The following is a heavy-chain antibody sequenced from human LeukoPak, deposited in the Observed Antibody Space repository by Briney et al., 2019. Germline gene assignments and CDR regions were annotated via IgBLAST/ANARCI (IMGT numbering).Heavy chain of an antibody. J-gene: IGHJ4*02. D-gene: IGHD1-14*01. CDR3: ASSSGDEVDY. V-gene: IGHV4-34*01. CDR2: INHSGST. CDR1: GGSISSYY. Sequence: KPSETLSLTCTVSGGSISSYYWSWIRQPPGKGLEWIGEINHSGSTNYNPSLKSRVTISVDTSKNQFSLKLSSVTAADTAVYYCASSSGDEVDYWGQGTLVTVSS.